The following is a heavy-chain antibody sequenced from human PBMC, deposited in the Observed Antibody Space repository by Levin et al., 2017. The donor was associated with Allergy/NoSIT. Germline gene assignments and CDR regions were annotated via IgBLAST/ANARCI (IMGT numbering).Heavy chain of an antibody. CDR3: ARDFREGDY. J-gene: IGHJ4*02. Sequence: GGSLRLSCAASGFTFSDHYMDWVRQAPGKGLEWVGRIRNKANSYTTEYAASVKGRFTISRDDSKNSLYLHMNSLKTEDTAVYYCARDFREGDYWGQGTLVTVSS. CDR2: IRNKANSYTT. V-gene: IGHV3-72*01. D-gene: IGHD3-10*01. CDR1: GFTFSDHY.